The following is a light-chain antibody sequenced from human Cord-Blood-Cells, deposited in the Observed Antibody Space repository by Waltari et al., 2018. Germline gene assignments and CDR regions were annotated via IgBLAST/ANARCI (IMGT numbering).Light chain of an antibody. J-gene: IGKJ4*01. CDR1: QSISSY. Sequence: IQLTQPPSSLSASVGDRVTITCRASQSISSYLNWDQQKPGKAPKLLIYAASSLQSGVPSRFSGSGSGTDFTLTISSLQPEDFATYYCQQSYSTLTFGGGTKVEIK. V-gene: IGKV1-39*01. CDR3: QQSYSTLT. CDR2: AAS.